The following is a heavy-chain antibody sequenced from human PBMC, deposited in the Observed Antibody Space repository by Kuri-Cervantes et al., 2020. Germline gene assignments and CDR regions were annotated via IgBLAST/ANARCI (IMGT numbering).Heavy chain of an antibody. V-gene: IGHV3-49*03. D-gene: IGHD2-15*01. CDR2: IRSQAYGGTT. J-gene: IGHJ1*01. CDR3: TRDEWWYEY. Sequence: GGSLRLSCKGSGFSFGDYAMSWFRQAPGKGLEWVGFIRSQAYGGTTEYAASVKGRFTISRDDSKNIAYLQINSLKTEDTAVYYCTRDEWWYEYWGRGTLVTVSS. CDR1: GFSFGDYA.